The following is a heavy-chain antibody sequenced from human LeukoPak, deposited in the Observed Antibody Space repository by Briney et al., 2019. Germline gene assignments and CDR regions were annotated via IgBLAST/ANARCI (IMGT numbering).Heavy chain of an antibody. Sequence: ASVKVSCMASGYSLTMHYMHWVRQAPGQGLEWMGIIDPSGGSTSYAQKFQGRVTMTRDTCTSAVYMELSSLRSEDTAVYYCARDKSGTTQGDLDYWGQGTLVTVSS. J-gene: IGHJ4*02. V-gene: IGHV1-46*01. CDR1: GYSLTMHY. D-gene: IGHD1-1*01. CDR2: IDPSGGST. CDR3: ARDKSGTTQGDLDY.